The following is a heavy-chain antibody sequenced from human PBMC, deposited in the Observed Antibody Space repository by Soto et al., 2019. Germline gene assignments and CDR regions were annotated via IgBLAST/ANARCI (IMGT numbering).Heavy chain of an antibody. Sequence: EVQLVESGGGLVQPGRSLRLSCAASGFTFDDYAMHWVRQAPGKGLEWVSGISWNSGSIGYADSVKGRFTISRDNAKNSLYLQMNSLRAEDTAFYYCAKSRWLRAPNFGYWGQGTLVTVSS. CDR2: ISWNSGSI. D-gene: IGHD5-12*01. J-gene: IGHJ4*02. CDR1: GFTFDDYA. CDR3: AKSRWLRAPNFGY. V-gene: IGHV3-9*01.